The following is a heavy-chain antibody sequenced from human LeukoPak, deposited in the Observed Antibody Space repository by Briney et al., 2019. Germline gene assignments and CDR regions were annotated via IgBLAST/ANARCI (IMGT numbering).Heavy chain of an antibody. CDR2: IYYSGST. Sequence: PSETLSLTCTVSGGSISSYYWSWIRQPPGKGLEWIGYIYYSGSTNYNPSLKSRVTISVDTSKNQFSLKLSSVTAADTAVYYCARDARGTYCSSTSCYSDNWFDPWGQGTLVTVSS. CDR1: GGSISSYY. D-gene: IGHD2-2*01. V-gene: IGHV4-59*01. CDR3: ARDARGTYCSSTSCYSDNWFDP. J-gene: IGHJ5*02.